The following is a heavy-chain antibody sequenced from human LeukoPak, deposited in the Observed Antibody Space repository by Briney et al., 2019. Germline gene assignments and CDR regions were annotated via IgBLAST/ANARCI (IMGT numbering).Heavy chain of an antibody. CDR1: GGTFSSYA. CDR3: ARRDIVATIEDFYYYYGMDV. CDR2: IIPIFGTA. Sequence: ASVKVSCKASGGTFSSYAISWVRQAPGQGLEWMGGIIPIFGTANYAQKFQGRVTITADESTSTAYMELSSLRSEGTAVYYCARRDIVATIEDFYYYYGMDVWGQGTTVTASS. D-gene: IGHD5-12*01. J-gene: IGHJ6*02. V-gene: IGHV1-69*13.